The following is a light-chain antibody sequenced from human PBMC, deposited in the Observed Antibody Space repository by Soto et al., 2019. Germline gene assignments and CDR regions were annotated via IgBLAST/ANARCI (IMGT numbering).Light chain of an antibody. CDR1: QSVHTF. CDR2: GAS. CDR3: HQRSNWPPDT. Sequence: EIVLTQSPDTLSLYPGEGASLSCRASQSVHTFLAWYQQKPGQPPRLLIYGASTRATGVPARFSGSGSGTDFTLTISSLEPEDFAVYYCHQRSNWPPDTFGQGTRLDI. V-gene: IGKV3-11*01. J-gene: IGKJ5*01.